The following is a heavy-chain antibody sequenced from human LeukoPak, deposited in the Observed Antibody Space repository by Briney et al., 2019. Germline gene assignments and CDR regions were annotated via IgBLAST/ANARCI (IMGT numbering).Heavy chain of an antibody. CDR3: ARVVGNCGGDCYHFDY. V-gene: IGHV1-69*13. CDR1: GGTFSSYA. J-gene: IGHJ4*02. Sequence: GASVKVSCKASGGTFSSYAISWVRQAPGQGLEWMGGIIPMFGTANYAQKFQGRVTITADESTSTAYMELSSLRSEDTAVYYCARVVGNCGGDCYHFDYWGQGTLVTVSS. D-gene: IGHD2-21*02. CDR2: IIPMFGTA.